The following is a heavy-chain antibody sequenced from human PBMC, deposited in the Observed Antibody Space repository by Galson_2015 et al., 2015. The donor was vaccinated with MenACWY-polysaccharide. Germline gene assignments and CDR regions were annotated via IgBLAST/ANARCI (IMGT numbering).Heavy chain of an antibody. CDR3: ARGPFGMDV. CDR1: GFTFSSYW. CDR2: IKKDGSEK. Sequence: SLRLSCAASGFTFSSYWMTWVRQAPGKGLEWVANIKKDGSEKYYVDSVKGRFTISRENSKNSLYLQMHSLSAEDTAVYSCARGPFGMDVWGQGTTVPVSS. V-gene: IGHV3-7*01. J-gene: IGHJ6*02.